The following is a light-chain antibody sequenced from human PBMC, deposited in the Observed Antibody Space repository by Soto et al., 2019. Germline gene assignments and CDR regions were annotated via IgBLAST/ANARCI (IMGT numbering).Light chain of an antibody. CDR3: CSYAGSYTYV. CDR2: DVS. Sequence: QSALTQPRSVSGSPGQSVTISFTGTSSDVGGYNYVSWYQQHPGKAPKLMIYDVSKRPSGVPDRFSGSKSVNTASLTISGLQSEDEADYYCCSYAGSYTYVFGTGTKLTVL. J-gene: IGLJ1*01. CDR1: SSDVGGYNY. V-gene: IGLV2-11*01.